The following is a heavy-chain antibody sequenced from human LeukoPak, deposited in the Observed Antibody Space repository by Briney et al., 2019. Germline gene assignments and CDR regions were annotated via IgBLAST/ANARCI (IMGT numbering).Heavy chain of an antibody. CDR1: GFTFSDYY. D-gene: IGHD6-13*01. Sequence: GGSLRLSCAASGFTFSDYYMSWIRQAPGKGLEWVSYISSSGSTIYYADSVKGRFTISRDNSKNTVYLQMNSLRAEDTAIYYCAKDRDTSSWYGGGDYWGQGTLVTVSS. CDR3: AKDRDTSSWYGGGDY. J-gene: IGHJ4*02. CDR2: ISSSGSTI. V-gene: IGHV3-11*01.